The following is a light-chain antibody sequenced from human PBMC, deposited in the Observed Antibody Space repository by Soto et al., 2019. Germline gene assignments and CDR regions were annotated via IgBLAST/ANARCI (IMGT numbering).Light chain of an antibody. V-gene: IGLV2-14*01. J-gene: IGLJ2*01. Sequence: QPVLTQPASVSGSPGQSITISCTGTSSDVGGYNYVSWYQQHPGKAPKLMIYDVSNRPSGVSNRFSGSKSVNTASLTISGLQAEDEADYYCSAYTSSSTPTVVFGGGTQLTVL. CDR3: SAYTSSSTPTVV. CDR1: SSDVGGYNY. CDR2: DVS.